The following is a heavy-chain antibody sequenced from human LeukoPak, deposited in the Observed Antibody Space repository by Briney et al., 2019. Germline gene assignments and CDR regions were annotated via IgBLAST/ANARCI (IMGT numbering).Heavy chain of an antibody. D-gene: IGHD3-22*01. CDR3: ASYYDSSGQENWFDP. CDR1: GGSISSGGYY. J-gene: IGHJ5*02. CDR2: IYYSGRT. V-gene: IGHV4-31*03. Sequence: SETLSLTCTVSGGSISSGGYYWSWIRQHPGKGLEWIGYIYYSGRTYYNPSLKSRVVMSVDTSKNQFSLKLSSVTAADTAVYYCASYYDSSGQENWFDPWGQGTLVTVSS.